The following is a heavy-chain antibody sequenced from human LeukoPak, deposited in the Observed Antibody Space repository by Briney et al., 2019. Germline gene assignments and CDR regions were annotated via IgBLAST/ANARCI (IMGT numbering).Heavy chain of an antibody. Sequence: PGGSLRLSRAASGFTFSSFAMSWVRQAPGKGLEWVSTISGSGGSTNYADSVKGRFTFSRDNSKNTLYLQMNSLRAEDTAVYYCAKDLPDYGDYIEGYWGQGTLVTVSS. V-gene: IGHV3-23*01. CDR2: ISGSGGST. D-gene: IGHD4-17*01. CDR1: GFTFSSFA. CDR3: AKDLPDYGDYIEGY. J-gene: IGHJ4*02.